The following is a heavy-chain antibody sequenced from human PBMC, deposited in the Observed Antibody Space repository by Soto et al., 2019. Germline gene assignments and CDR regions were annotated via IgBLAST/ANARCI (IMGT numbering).Heavy chain of an antibody. D-gene: IGHD3-9*01. CDR2: IIPILGIA. V-gene: IGHV1-69*02. CDR1: GGTFSSYT. CDR3: ARGYYDILTGYPFDY. Sequence: QVQLVQSGAEVKKPGSSVKVSCKASGGTFSSYTISWVRQAPGQGLEWMGRIIPILGIANYAQKFQGRVTITADKSTSTAYMELSSLRSEDTAVYYCARGYYDILTGYPFDYWGQGTLVTVSS. J-gene: IGHJ4*02.